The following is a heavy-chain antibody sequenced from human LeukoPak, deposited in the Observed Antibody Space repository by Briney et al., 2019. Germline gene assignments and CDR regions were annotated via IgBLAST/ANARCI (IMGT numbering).Heavy chain of an antibody. CDR1: GGSISSSSYY. CDR3: AREGYYYDSSGSDY. D-gene: IGHD3-22*01. Sequence: PSETLSLTCTVSGGSISSSSYYWGWLRQPPGKGLEWIGSIYYSGSTYYNPSLKSRVTISVDTSKNQFSLKLSSVTAADTAVYYCAREGYYYDSSGSDYWGQGTLVTVSS. J-gene: IGHJ4*02. CDR2: IYYSGST. V-gene: IGHV4-39*02.